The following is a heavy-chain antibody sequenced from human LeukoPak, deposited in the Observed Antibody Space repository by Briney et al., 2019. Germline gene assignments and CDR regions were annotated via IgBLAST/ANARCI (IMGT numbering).Heavy chain of an antibody. CDR3: ARDLYIVATRGDY. V-gene: IGHV3-48*02. J-gene: IGHJ4*02. Sequence: GGSLRLSCAASGFSFSTYSMNWVRQAPGKGLEWISYIGSNSVIYYADSVRGRFTISRDNAKNSLYLQMNSLRDEDTAVYYCARDLYIVATRGDYWGQGTLVTVSS. D-gene: IGHD5-12*01. CDR2: IGSNSVI. CDR1: GFSFSTYS.